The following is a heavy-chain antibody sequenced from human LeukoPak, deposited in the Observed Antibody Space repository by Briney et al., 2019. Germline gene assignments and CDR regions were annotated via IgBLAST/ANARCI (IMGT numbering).Heavy chain of an antibody. Sequence: GASVKVSCKASGYTFTSYDINWVRQATGQGLEWMGWMNPNSGNTGYAQKFQDRVTMTRNTSISTAYMELSSLRSEDTAVYYCVRGRGYCSGGSCYSGDYWGQGTLVTVSS. D-gene: IGHD2-15*01. J-gene: IGHJ4*02. V-gene: IGHV1-8*01. CDR2: MNPNSGNT. CDR1: GYTFTSYD. CDR3: VRGRGYCSGGSCYSGDY.